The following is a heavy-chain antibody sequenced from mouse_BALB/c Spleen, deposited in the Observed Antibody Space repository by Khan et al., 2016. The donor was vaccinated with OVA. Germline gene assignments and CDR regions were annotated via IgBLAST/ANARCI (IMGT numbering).Heavy chain of an antibody. Sequence: LVESGPELKKPGETVKISCKATGYTFTNYGMNWVKQAPGKGLQWMGWINTYTGEPTSADDFKGRFAFSLETSASTAYLQINNLKNEDTATSFCARSNGNYWFAYWGQGTLVTVSA. J-gene: IGHJ3*01. CDR3: ARSNGNYWFAY. V-gene: IGHV9-3-1*01. CDR2: INTYTGEP. D-gene: IGHD2-1*01. CDR1: GYTFTNYG.